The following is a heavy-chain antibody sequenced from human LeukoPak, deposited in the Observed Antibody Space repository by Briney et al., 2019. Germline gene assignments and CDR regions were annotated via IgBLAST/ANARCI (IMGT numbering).Heavy chain of an antibody. CDR2: ISQNGDS. Sequence: SETLSLTCGVSGGSLSFYYWSWIRQSPGKGLEWIAEISQNGDSNYNMSLKSRVTISLDKSKNQVSLKLNSVTAADTAVYYCARSYYYGSGSRGLFDPWGQGTLVTVSS. D-gene: IGHD3-10*01. CDR1: GGSLSFYY. CDR3: ARSYYYGSGSRGLFDP. V-gene: IGHV4-34*01. J-gene: IGHJ5*02.